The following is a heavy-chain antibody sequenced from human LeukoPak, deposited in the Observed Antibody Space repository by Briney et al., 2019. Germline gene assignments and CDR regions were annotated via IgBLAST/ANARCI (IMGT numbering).Heavy chain of an antibody. D-gene: IGHD1-26*01. CDR2: IYSGGST. J-gene: IGHJ4*02. V-gene: IGHV3-53*01. CDR1: GFTVSSNY. Sequence: GGSLRLSSAASGFTVSSNYMSWVRQAPGKGLEWVSVIYSGGSTYYADSVKGRFTISRDNSKNTLYLQMNSLRAEDTAVYYCARVVQWSGDYWGQGTLVTVSS. CDR3: ARVVQWSGDY.